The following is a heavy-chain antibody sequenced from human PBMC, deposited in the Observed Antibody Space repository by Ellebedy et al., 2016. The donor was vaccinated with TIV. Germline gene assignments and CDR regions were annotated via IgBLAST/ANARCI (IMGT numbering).Heavy chain of an antibody. V-gene: IGHV1-69*13. CDR2: IIPIFGTA. CDR1: GGTFSSYA. Sequence: SVKVSXKASGGTFSSYAISWVRQAPGQGLEWMGGIIPIFGTANYAQKFQGRVTITADESTSTAYMELSSLRSEDTAVYYCARESCSCCSSTSCYEVIRWFDPWGQGTLVTVSS. J-gene: IGHJ5*02. CDR3: ARESCSCCSSTSCYEVIRWFDP. D-gene: IGHD2-2*01.